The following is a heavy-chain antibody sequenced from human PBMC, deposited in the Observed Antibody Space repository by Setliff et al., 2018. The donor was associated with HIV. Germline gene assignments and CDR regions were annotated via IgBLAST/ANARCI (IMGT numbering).Heavy chain of an antibody. D-gene: IGHD3-10*02. CDR1: GFTFSNYA. V-gene: IGHV3-64D*09. CDR2: ISTNGDST. Sequence: GASVKVSCSTSGFTFSNYAMHWVRQAPGKGLEYVSSISTNGDSTSYADSVKGRFTISRDNSKNTLYLQMSSLRTEDTAVYYCVKSLMFFNWFDSWGPGTLVTVSS. CDR3: VKSLMFFNWFDS. J-gene: IGHJ5*01.